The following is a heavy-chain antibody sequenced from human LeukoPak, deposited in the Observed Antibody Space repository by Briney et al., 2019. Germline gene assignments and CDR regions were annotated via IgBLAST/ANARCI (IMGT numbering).Heavy chain of an antibody. V-gene: IGHV1-69*05. CDR2: IIPIFGTA. J-gene: IGHJ4*02. CDR1: GGTFSSYA. CDR3: ARDPSRHNQSLGDY. D-gene: IGHD1-14*01. Sequence: ASVKVSCKASGGTFSSYAISWVRQAPGQGLEWMGGIIPIFGTANYAQKFQGRDTITTDESTSTAYMELSSLRSEDTAVYYCARDPSRHNQSLGDYWGQGTLVTVSS.